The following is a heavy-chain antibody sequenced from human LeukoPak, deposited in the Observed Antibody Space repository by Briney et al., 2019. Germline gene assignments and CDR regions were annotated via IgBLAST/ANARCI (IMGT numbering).Heavy chain of an antibody. J-gene: IGHJ1*01. CDR3: ARDEGAFQH. CDR1: GGSISSYY. Sequence: PSETLSLTCTVSGGSISSYYWSWIRQPPGKGLEWIGYIYYGGSTNYNPSLKSRVTMSVDTSKNQFSLKLSSVTAADTAVYYCARDEGAFQHWGQGTLVTVSS. V-gene: IGHV4-59*12. CDR2: IYYGGST. D-gene: IGHD3-16*01.